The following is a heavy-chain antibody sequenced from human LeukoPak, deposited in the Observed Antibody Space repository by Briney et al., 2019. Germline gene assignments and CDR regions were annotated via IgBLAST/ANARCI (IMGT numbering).Heavy chain of an antibody. J-gene: IGHJ4*02. CDR2: ISYDGSNK. V-gene: IGHV3-30*04. D-gene: IGHD6-13*01. CDR3: ARGRSCPD. Sequence: GGSLRLSCAASGFTFSSYAMHWVRQAPGKGLEWVAVISYDGSNKYYADSVKGRFTISRDNSKNTLYLQMNSLRAEDTAVYYCARGRSCPDWGQGTLVTVSS. CDR1: GFTFSSYA.